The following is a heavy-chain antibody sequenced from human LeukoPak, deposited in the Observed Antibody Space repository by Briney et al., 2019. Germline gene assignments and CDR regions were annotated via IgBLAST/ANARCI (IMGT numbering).Heavy chain of an antibody. CDR2: IGIDSGNT. V-gene: IGHV3-48*01. D-gene: IGHD5-24*01. J-gene: IGHJ4*02. CDR3: ARDYKYAFDN. Sequence: GGSLRLSCEASGFTFSSYTMTWVRQAPGKGLEWISYIGIDSGNTNYADSVKGRFTISGDKAKNSLYLQMNSLRVEDTAVYYCARDYKYAFDNWGQGTLVTVSS. CDR1: GFTFSSYT.